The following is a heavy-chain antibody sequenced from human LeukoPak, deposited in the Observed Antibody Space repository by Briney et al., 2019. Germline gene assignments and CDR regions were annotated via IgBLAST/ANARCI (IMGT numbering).Heavy chain of an antibody. D-gene: IGHD5-12*01. V-gene: IGHV4-59*08. CDR1: GGSISSYY. Sequence: SETLPLTCTVSGGSISSYYWNWIRQPPGKGLEWIGYILYSGTTNSNPSFKSRVTISVDTSKNQISLKLSSVTAADTAVYYCARMGGYSGYATHWGQGTLVTVSS. J-gene: IGHJ4*02. CDR3: ARMGGYSGYATH. CDR2: ILYSGTT.